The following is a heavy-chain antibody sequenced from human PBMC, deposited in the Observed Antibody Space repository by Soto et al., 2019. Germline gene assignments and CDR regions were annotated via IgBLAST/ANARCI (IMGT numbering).Heavy chain of an antibody. D-gene: IGHD3-10*01. CDR1: GFSFSDYY. J-gene: IGHJ4*02. CDR2: ISTNGNYI. CDR3: ASRGTIPNRACRY. V-gene: IGHV3-11*05. Sequence: QVQLVESGGGLVKPGGSLRLSCAASGFSFSDYYMSWFRQAPGKGLEWISDISTNGNYIKSSDSVKGRFTISRDNAKKSLYLQMNSLRVEDTAVYYCASRGTIPNRACRYWGQGTLVTVSS.